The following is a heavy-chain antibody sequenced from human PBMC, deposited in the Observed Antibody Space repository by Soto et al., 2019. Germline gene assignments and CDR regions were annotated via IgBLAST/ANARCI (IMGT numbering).Heavy chain of an antibody. CDR3: ARHHGPTTSXNWFDX. CDR1: GYTFFTYD. V-gene: IGHV1-18*01. J-gene: IGHJ5*02. Sequence: QVHLVQSGVEVKTPGASVKVSCQASGYTFFTYDISWVRQAPGQGLEWMGWISTYSGDTKYAQKFQGRVTMTTDTSTTTAYLELRSLRSDDTAVYYCARHHGPTTSXNWFDXXGQGTLXTVSS. D-gene: IGHD5-12*01. CDR2: ISTYSGDT.